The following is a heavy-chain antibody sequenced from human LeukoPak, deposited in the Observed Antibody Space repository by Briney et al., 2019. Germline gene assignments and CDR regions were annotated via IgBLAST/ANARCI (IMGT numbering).Heavy chain of an antibody. CDR1: GFAFSTYS. Sequence: PGGSLRLSCAASGFAFSTYSINWVRQAPGRGLECISYISGSSNNIDYADSVKGRFTISRDNAKNSLYLQMNSLRAEDTAVYYCARDAMAIQNLRAARRGGTYYFDYWGQGTLVTASS. CDR3: ARDAMAIQNLRAARRGGTYYFDY. D-gene: IGHD6-6*01. V-gene: IGHV3-48*01. J-gene: IGHJ4*02. CDR2: ISGSSNNI.